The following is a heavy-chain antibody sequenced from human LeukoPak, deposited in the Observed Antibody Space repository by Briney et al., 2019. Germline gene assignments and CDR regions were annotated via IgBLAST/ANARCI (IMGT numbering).Heavy chain of an antibody. CDR1: GFTFSSYN. Sequence: PGGSLRLSCAASGFTFSSYNMNWVRQAPHKGLEWVAFIRFDGSNEYYADSVKGRFTISRDNSKNTLYLHMNSLRGEDTAVYYRCGDFDYWGQGTLVTVSS. CDR2: IRFDGSNE. V-gene: IGHV3-30*02. J-gene: IGHJ4*02. CDR3: CGDFDY. D-gene: IGHD4-17*01.